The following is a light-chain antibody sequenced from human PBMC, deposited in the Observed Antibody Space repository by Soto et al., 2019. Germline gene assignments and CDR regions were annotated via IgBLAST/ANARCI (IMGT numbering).Light chain of an antibody. CDR3: MQPIHWPFT. J-gene: IGKJ3*01. Sequence: DIVMTQTPLSSPVTLGQPASISCRSSQSLVHSDGNTYLSWLHQRPGQPPRRLIYQVSIRDSGVPVRFSGSGSGTDFTLHISRVEAEDMGVYYCMQPIHWPFTFGPGTKVDIK. CDR2: QVS. V-gene: IGKV2-30*02. CDR1: QSLVHSDGNTY.